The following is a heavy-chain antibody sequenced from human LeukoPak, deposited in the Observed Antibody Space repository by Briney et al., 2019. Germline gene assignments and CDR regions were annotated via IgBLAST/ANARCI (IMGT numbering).Heavy chain of an antibody. D-gene: IGHD4-17*01. CDR3: RTDRYGDYGDYIDY. Sequence: ASVKVSCKASGYTXTGYYMHWVRQAPGQGLEWMGWINPNSGGTNYAQKFQGRVTMTSDTSISTAYMELSRLRSDDTAVYYCRTDRYGDYGDYIDYWGQGTLVTVSS. CDR2: INPNSGGT. V-gene: IGHV1-2*02. J-gene: IGHJ4*02. CDR1: GYTXTGYY.